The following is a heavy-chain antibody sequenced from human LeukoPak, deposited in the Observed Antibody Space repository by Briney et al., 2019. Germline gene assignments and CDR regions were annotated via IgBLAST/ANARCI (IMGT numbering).Heavy chain of an antibody. CDR1: GYSFTSYY. V-gene: IGHV1-46*01. D-gene: IGHD3-10*01. Sequence: ASVKVSCKASGYSFTSYYMHWVRQAPGQGLEWMGIINPSGGSTSYAQKFQGRVTMTRDMSTSTVYMELSSLRSEDTAVYYCARGKYYYGSGSYAFDIWGQGTMVTVSS. CDR2: INPSGGST. CDR3: ARGKYYYGSGSYAFDI. J-gene: IGHJ3*02.